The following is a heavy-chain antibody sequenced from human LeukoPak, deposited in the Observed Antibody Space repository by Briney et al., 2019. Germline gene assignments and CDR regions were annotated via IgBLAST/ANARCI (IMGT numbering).Heavy chain of an antibody. CDR1: GFTFSSYW. CDR3: ARGRGALGYMDV. Sequence: PGGSLRLSCAASGFTFSSYWMHWVRQAPGKGLEWVSYIRSTGTTTYHADSVQGRFAISRDNGKNSLYLQMNSLGVEDTAVYYCARGRGALGYMDVWGKGTTVTVSS. D-gene: IGHD3-10*01. J-gene: IGHJ6*03. CDR2: IRSTGTTT. V-gene: IGHV3-48*01.